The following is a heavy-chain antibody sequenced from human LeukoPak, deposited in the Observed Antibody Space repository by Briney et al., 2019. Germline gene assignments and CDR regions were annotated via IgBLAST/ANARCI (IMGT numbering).Heavy chain of an antibody. D-gene: IGHD5-24*01. V-gene: IGHV1-46*01. CDR2: INPSGGST. Sequence: ASVKVSCKASGYTFTSYYMHWVRQAPGQGLEWMGIINPSGGSTSYAQKFQGRVTMTRDTSTSTVYMELSSLRSEDTAVYYCAREARRVGYSPQGFDYWGQGTLVTVSS. CDR3: AREARRVGYSPQGFDY. CDR1: GYTFTSYY. J-gene: IGHJ4*02.